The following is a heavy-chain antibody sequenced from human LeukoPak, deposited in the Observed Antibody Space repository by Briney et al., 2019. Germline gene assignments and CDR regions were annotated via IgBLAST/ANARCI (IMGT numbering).Heavy chain of an antibody. J-gene: IGHJ6*02. CDR3: ARNKVGAIDYYYYGMDV. V-gene: IGHV3-21*01. Sequence: GGSLRLSCAASGFTFSSYSMNWVRQAPGKGLEWVSSISSSSSYIYYADSVKGRFTISRDNAKNSLYLQMNSLRAEDTAVYYCARNKVGAIDYYYYGMDVWGQGTTVTVSS. D-gene: IGHD1-26*01. CDR1: GFTFSSYS. CDR2: ISSSSSYI.